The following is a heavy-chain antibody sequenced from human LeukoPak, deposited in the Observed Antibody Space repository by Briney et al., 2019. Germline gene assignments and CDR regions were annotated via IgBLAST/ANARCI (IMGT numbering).Heavy chain of an antibody. J-gene: IGHJ4*02. Sequence: ASVKVSCKASGSTFSSYAISWVRQAPGQGLEWMGRIIPILGIANYAQKFQGRVTITADKSTSTAYMELSSLRSEDTDLYYCARGDCSSTSCYADLDYWGQRTLVTVCS. CDR1: GSTFSSYA. CDR3: ARGDCSSTSCYADLDY. V-gene: IGHV1-69*04. CDR2: IIPILGIA. D-gene: IGHD2-2*01.